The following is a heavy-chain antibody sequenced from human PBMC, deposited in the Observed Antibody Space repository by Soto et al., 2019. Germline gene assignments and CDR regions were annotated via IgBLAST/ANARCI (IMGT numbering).Heavy chain of an antibody. CDR3: AKPSTRYCGGDCSWDY. CDR2: ISESGAST. D-gene: IGHD2-21*02. J-gene: IGHJ4*02. V-gene: IGHV3-23*01. CDR1: GFTFSSYA. Sequence: GGSLRLSCAASGFTFSSYAMSWVRQGPGKGLEWVSAISESGASTYYADSVKGRFTISRDNSKNTLYLQMNSLRVEDTAVYYCAKPSTRYCGGDCSWDYWGQGTRVTV.